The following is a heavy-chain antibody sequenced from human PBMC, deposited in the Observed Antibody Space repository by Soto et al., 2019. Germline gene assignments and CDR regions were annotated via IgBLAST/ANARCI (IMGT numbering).Heavy chain of an antibody. CDR3: ARGMTTVTTYDY. Sequence: QLQLQESGSGLVKPSQTLSLTCAVSGGSISSGGYSWSWIRQPPGKGLEWIGYIYHSGSTSYNTSLKSRVTISVDRSKYQCSLRLSSVTAADTAVYDCARGMTTVTTYDYWGQGTRVTVSS. J-gene: IGHJ4*02. D-gene: IGHD4-17*01. CDR2: IYHSGST. V-gene: IGHV4-30-2*01. CDR1: GGSISSGGYS.